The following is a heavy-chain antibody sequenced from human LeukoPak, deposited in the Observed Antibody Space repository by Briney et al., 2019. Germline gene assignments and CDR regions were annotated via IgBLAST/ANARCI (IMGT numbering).Heavy chain of an antibody. Sequence: SETLCLTCAVSGYSISSGYYWGWIRQPPGKGLEWIGSIYHSGSTYYDPSLKRRVTISVDTAKNQFYLKLSCVTAADTAVYYCARLCSFLEWLCPPFDYWGQGTLVTVSS. V-gene: IGHV4-38-2*01. D-gene: IGHD3-3*01. CDR3: ARLCSFLEWLCPPFDY. J-gene: IGHJ4*02. CDR1: GYSISSGYY. CDR2: IYHSGST.